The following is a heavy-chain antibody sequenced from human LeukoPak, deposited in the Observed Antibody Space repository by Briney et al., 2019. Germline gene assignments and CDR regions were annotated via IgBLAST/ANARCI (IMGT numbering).Heavy chain of an antibody. CDR2: IGSSGANI. CDR3: VKDYCGGGRCNEIPIDY. V-gene: IGHV3-23*01. D-gene: IGHD2-15*01. J-gene: IGHJ4*02. CDR1: GFTFSSYA. Sequence: GGSLRLSCAASGFTFSSYAMSWVRQAPGKGLEWVSSIGSSGANIYYADSVKGRFTISRDNSRNTLDLQMNSLRAEDTAVYYCVKDYCGGGRCNEIPIDYWGQGTLVTVSS.